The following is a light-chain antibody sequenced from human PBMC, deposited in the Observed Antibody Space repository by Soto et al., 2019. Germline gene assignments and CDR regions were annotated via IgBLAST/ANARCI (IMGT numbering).Light chain of an antibody. CDR3: QHFGTSPPYT. J-gene: IGKJ2*01. Sequence: EVVLTQSPATLSLSPGERATLSCRASQNVRTFLDWYQQKPGQAPRLLIYGASNRATGIPARFSGSGSGTDFTLTISSLEPEDFVVYCCQHFGTSPPYTFGQGTKLEI. V-gene: IGKV3-11*01. CDR1: QNVRTF. CDR2: GAS.